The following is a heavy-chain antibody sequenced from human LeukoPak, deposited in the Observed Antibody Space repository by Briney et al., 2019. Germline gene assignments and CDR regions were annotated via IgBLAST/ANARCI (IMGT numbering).Heavy chain of an antibody. Sequence: SETLSLTCTVSGGSVSSGSYYWSWIRQPPGKGLEWIGYIYYSGSTNYNPSLKSRVTISVDTSKNQFSLKLSSVTAADTAVYYCARDLVVPAAPPYYYGMDVWGQGTTVTVFS. CDR3: ARDLVVPAAPPYYYGMDV. CDR2: IYYSGST. CDR1: GGSVSSGSYY. J-gene: IGHJ6*02. D-gene: IGHD2-2*01. V-gene: IGHV4-61*01.